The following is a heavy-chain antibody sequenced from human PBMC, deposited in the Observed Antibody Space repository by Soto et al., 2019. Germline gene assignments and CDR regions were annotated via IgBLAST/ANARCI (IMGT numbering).Heavy chain of an antibody. D-gene: IGHD3-10*01. CDR2: IWYDGSNK. J-gene: IGHJ4*02. Sequence: QVQLVESGGGVVQPGRSLRLSCAASGFTFSSYGMHWVRQAPGKGLEWVAVIWYDGSNKYYADSVKGRFTISRDNSKNTLYLQMNSLRAEDTAVYYCARQGGPYYYGSGSLDYRGKGTLVTVS. CDR3: ARQGGPYYYGSGSLDY. CDR1: GFTFSSYG. V-gene: IGHV3-33*01.